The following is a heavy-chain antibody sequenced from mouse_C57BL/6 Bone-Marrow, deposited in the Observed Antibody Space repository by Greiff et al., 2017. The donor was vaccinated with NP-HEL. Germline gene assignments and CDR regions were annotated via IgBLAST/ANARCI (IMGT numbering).Heavy chain of an antibody. CDR3: AREPYDYEREYYAMDY. V-gene: IGHV1-64*01. J-gene: IGHJ4*01. D-gene: IGHD2-4*01. Sequence: QVQLQQPGAELVKPGASVKLSCKASGYTFTSYWMHWVTQRPGQGLEWIGMIHPNSGSTNYNEKFESKATLTVDKSSSTAYMQLSSLTSEDSAVYYCAREPYDYEREYYAMDYWGQGTSVTVSS. CDR2: IHPNSGST. CDR1: GYTFTSYW.